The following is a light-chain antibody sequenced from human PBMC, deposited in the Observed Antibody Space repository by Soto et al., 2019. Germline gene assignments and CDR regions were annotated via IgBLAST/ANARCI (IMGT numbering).Light chain of an antibody. Sequence: QSALTQPASVSGSPGQSITISCTATSRDVGRHNLVSWYQQHPGKAPKLIIYEATRGPSRVPIRFSGSKSGNTATLTISGLQAEDEADYYCCSYGGTDFPWLFGGGTKLTVL. CDR2: EAT. CDR3: CSYGGTDFPWL. J-gene: IGLJ3*02. V-gene: IGLV2-23*01. CDR1: SRDVGRHNL.